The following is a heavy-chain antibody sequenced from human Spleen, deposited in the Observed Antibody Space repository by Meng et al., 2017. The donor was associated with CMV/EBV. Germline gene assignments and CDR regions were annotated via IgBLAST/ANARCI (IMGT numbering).Heavy chain of an antibody. CDR2: LNPNTGAT. CDR1: GFTFTDYY. Sequence: ASVKVSCKASGFTFTDYYIHWVRQAPGQGLEWMGWLNPNTGATNSAQNFQDRVTMTRDTSISTAYMELSSLRFDDTAVYYCARAPETSLAYSNSWSRYYRYYSYHALDVWGQGTTVTVSS. CDR3: ARAPETSLAYSNSWSRYYRYYSYHALDV. V-gene: IGHV1-2*02. D-gene: IGHD3-3*01. J-gene: IGHJ6*02.